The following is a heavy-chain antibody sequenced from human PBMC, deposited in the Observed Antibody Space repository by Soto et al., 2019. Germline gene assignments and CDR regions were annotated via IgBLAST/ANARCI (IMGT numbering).Heavy chain of an antibody. D-gene: IGHD3-10*01. CDR3: ARDSGAALYGEDALDI. J-gene: IGHJ3*02. V-gene: IGHV1-18*04. Sequence: QGQLVQSGPEVKKPGASVKVSCTASGYSFSGYDITWVRQAPGQGLEWLGWVSTSIRSTMSAEKLQGRLTMTTDTSTTTVYIELRGLTSDDTAVYYCARDSGAALYGEDALDIWGQGTMVSVSS. CDR1: GYSFSGYD. CDR2: VSTSIRST.